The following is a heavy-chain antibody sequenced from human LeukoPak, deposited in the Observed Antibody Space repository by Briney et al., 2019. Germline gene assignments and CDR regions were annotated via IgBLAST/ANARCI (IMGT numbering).Heavy chain of an antibody. D-gene: IGHD3-22*01. Sequence: GGSLRLSCAASGFTFSDYYMSWIRQAPGKGLEWVSYISSSGSTIYYADSVKGRFTISRDNAKNSLYLQMNSLRAEDAAVYYCAREGSGYINDAFDIWGQGTMVTVSS. V-gene: IGHV3-11*01. CDR2: ISSSGSTI. CDR3: AREGSGYINDAFDI. CDR1: GFTFSDYY. J-gene: IGHJ3*02.